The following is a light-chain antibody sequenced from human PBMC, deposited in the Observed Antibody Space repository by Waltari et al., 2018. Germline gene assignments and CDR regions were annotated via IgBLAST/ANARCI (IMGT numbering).Light chain of an antibody. Sequence: QSVLTQPPSVSAAPGQKVTISCSGSSSTIGKNYVSWYQRLPGTAPKLLIYDNDQRPSGIPDRFSGSKSGTSATLGITGLQTGDEADYYCGTWDTSLSGVVFGGGTKLTVL. CDR1: SSTIGKNY. V-gene: IGLV1-51*01. CDR2: DND. J-gene: IGLJ2*01. CDR3: GTWDTSLSGVV.